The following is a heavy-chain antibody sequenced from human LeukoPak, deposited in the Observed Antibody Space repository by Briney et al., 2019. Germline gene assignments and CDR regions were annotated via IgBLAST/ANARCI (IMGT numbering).Heavy chain of an antibody. D-gene: IGHD2-15*01. CDR3: ARGPYCSGGSCYSRGVGYFDY. Sequence: SETLSLTCAVYGGSFSGYYWSWIRQPPGKGLEWIGEINHSGSTNYNPSLKSRVTISVDTSKNQFSLKLSSVTAADTAVYYCARGPYCSGGSCYSRGVGYFDYWGQGTLVTVSS. V-gene: IGHV4-34*01. J-gene: IGHJ4*02. CDR1: GGSFSGYY. CDR2: INHSGST.